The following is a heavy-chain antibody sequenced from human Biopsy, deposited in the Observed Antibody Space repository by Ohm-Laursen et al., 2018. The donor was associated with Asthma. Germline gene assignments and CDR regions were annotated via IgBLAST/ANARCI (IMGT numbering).Heavy chain of an antibody. D-gene: IGHD5-24*01. CDR2: IYHSRST. Sequence: TLSLTWAVSGGSISSGGYSWSWIRQPPGKGLEWIGHIYHSRSTYYNPSLKSRVTISVDRSKNQFSLKLSSATAADTAVYYCARVKDGYNFDYWGQGTLVTVSS. CDR3: ARVKDGYNFDY. J-gene: IGHJ4*02. CDR1: GGSISSGGYS. V-gene: IGHV4-30-2*01.